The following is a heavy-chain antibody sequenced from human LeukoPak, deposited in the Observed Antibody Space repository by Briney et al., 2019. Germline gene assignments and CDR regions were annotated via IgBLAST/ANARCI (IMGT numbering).Heavy chain of an antibody. D-gene: IGHD3-22*01. J-gene: IGHJ3*02. V-gene: IGHV4-59*01. CDR2: IYYSGST. Sequence: PSETLSLTCTVSGVSISSYYWSWIRQPPGKGLEWIGYIYYSGSTNYNPSLKSRVTISVDTSKNQFSLKLSSVTAADTAVYYCARVGIVDHAFDIWGQGTMVTVSS. CDR3: ARVGIVDHAFDI. CDR1: GVSISSYY.